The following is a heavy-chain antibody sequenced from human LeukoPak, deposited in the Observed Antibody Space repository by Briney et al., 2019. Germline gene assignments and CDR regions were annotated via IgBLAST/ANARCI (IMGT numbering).Heavy chain of an antibody. J-gene: IGHJ4*02. Sequence: VQPGRSLRLSCAASGFTFSSYGMHWVRQAPGKGLEWVAVISYGGSSKYCADSVKGRFTISRDNSKNTLYLQMNSLRAEDTAVYYCAKDRESWVYSSSSDFDYWGQGTLVTVSS. CDR2: ISYGGSSK. CDR1: GFTFSSYG. D-gene: IGHD6-6*01. CDR3: AKDRESWVYSSSSDFDY. V-gene: IGHV3-30*18.